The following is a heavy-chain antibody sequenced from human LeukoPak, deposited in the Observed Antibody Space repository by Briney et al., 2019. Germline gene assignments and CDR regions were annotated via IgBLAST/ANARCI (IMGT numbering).Heavy chain of an antibody. V-gene: IGHV3-33*06. CDR3: AKGLDCAPDY. CDR2: IWYDGSNK. CDR1: GFTFSSYG. Sequence: GGSLRLSCAASGFTFSSYGMHWVRQAPGKGLEWVAVIWYDGSNKYYAGSVKGRFTISRDNSKNTLYLQMNSLRAEDTAVYYCAKGLDCAPDYWGQGTLVTVSS. J-gene: IGHJ4*02. D-gene: IGHD2-21*01.